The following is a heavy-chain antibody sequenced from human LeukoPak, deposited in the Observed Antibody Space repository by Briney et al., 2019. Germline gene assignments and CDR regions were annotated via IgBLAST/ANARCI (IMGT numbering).Heavy chain of an antibody. J-gene: IGHJ4*02. Sequence: SETLSLTCTVSGVSISSYYWSWIRQPPGKGLEWIGYIYYTGKTNYNPSLKSRVTMSVDTSKNQFSLKLTSVTAADTAVYHCARTDFWSGSAGGPGGALDYWGQGNLVTVS. CDR3: ARTDFWSGSAGGPGGALDY. CDR1: GVSISSYY. CDR2: IYYTGKT. D-gene: IGHD3-3*01. V-gene: IGHV4-59*01.